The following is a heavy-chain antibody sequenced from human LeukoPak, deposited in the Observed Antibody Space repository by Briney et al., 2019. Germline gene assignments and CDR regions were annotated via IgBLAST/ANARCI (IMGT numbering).Heavy chain of an antibody. CDR1: GYTFTSYD. CDR3: ARGPYSNYGMDV. J-gene: IGHJ6*02. D-gene: IGHD4-11*01. CDR2: MNPNRGNT. Sequence: GASVKVSCKASGYTFTSYDINWVRQATGQGLEWMGWMNPNRGNTGYAQKFQGRVTMTRNTSISTAYMELSSLRSEDTAVYYCARGPYSNYGMDVWGQGTTVTVSS. V-gene: IGHV1-8*01.